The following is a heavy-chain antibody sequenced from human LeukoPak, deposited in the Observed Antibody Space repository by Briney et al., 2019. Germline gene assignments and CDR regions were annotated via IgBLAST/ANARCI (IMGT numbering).Heavy chain of an antibody. CDR3: ARSSEEWELYVH. D-gene: IGHD1-26*01. J-gene: IGHJ4*02. CDR1: GFTFSSYA. Sequence: GGSLRLSCAASGFTFSSYAMSWARQAPGKGLEWVSAISGSGGSTYYADSVKGRFTISRDNSKNTLYLQMNSLRAEDTAVYYCARSSEEWELYVHWGQGTLVTISS. V-gene: IGHV3-23*01. CDR2: ISGSGGST.